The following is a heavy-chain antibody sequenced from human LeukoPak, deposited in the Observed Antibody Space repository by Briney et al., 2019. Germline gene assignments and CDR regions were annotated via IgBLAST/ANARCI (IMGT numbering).Heavy chain of an antibody. V-gene: IGHV3-21*04. CDR3: ARAGTTSFSGDP. D-gene: IGHD1-7*01. J-gene: IGHJ5*02. CDR1: GFTFSSYS. CDR2: ISSSSSYI. Sequence: GGSMRLSCAASGFTFSSYSMNWVRQAPGKGLEWVSSISSSSSYIYYADSVKGRFTISRDNAKNSLYLQMNSLRAEDTAVYYCARAGTTSFSGDPWGQGTLVTVSS.